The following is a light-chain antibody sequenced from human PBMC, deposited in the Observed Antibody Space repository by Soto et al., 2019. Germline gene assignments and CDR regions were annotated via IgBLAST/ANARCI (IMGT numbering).Light chain of an antibody. V-gene: IGKV1-5*03. J-gene: IGKJ1*01. CDR2: KAS. CDR3: QHYNSYSEA. Sequence: DIQITQSPRTLSLYLLDIVTINCRASQTISSWLAWYQQKPGKAPKLLIYKASTLKSGVPSRFSGSGSGTEFTLTISSLQPDDFATYYCQHYNSYSEAFGQGTKVDIK. CDR1: QTISSW.